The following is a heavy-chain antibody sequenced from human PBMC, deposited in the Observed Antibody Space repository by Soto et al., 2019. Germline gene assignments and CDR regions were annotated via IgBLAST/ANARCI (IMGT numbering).Heavy chain of an antibody. CDR1: GFTFSSYE. V-gene: IGHV3-48*03. CDR2: ISSSGSTI. CDR3: ARASYYDFRSGYYRGDYYYGMDV. J-gene: IGHJ6*02. Sequence: PGGSLRLSCAASGFTFSSYEMNWVRQAPGKGLEWVSYISSSGSTIYYADSVKGRFTISRDNAKNSLYLQMNSLRAEDTAVYYCARASYYDFRSGYYRGDYYYGMDVWGQGTTVTVSS. D-gene: IGHD3-3*01.